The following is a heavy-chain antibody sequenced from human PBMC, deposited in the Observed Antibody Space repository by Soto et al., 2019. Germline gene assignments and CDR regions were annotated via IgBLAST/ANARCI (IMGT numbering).Heavy chain of an antibody. V-gene: IGHV4-31*03. D-gene: IGHD4-17*01. CDR3: ARLRDYGDYNTTTIYYYYGMDV. CDR2: IYYSGST. Sequence: SETLSLTCTVSGGSISSGGYYWSWIRQHPGKGLEWIGYIYYSGSTYYNPSLKSRVTISVDTSKNQFSLKLSSVTAADTAVYYCARLRDYGDYNTTTIYYYYGMDVWGQGTTVTVSS. CDR1: GGSISSGGYY. J-gene: IGHJ6*02.